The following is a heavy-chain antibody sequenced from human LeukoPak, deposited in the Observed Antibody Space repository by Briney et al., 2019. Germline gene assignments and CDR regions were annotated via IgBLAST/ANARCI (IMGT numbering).Heavy chain of an antibody. V-gene: IGHV4-59*12. D-gene: IGHD1-26*01. CDR3: ARDTVGATPAD. CDR2: IYYSGST. J-gene: IGHJ4*02. Sequence: PSETVSLTCTVSGGPISSYYWGWVRQPPGKGLGWIGYIYYSGSTNYHPSLKSRVTISVDTSKNQFSLKLSSVTAADTAVYYCARDTVGATPADWGQGTLVTVSS. CDR1: GGPISSYY.